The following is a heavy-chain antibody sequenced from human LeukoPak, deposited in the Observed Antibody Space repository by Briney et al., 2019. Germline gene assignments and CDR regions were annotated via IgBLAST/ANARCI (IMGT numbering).Heavy chain of an antibody. CDR3: ARTTLHPFGNYGMDV. D-gene: IGHD3-16*01. J-gene: IGHJ6*02. V-gene: IGHV4-4*02. Sequence: SETLSLTCAVSGGSISSSNWWSWVRQPPGKGLEWIGEIYHSGSTNYNPSLKSRVTISVDTSKNQFSLKLSSVTAADTAVYYCARTTLHPFGNYGMDVWGQGTTVTVSS. CDR2: IYHSGST. CDR1: GGSISSSNW.